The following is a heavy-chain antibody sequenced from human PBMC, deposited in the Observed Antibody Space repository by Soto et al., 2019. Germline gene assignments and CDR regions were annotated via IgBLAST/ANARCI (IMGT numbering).Heavy chain of an antibody. D-gene: IGHD3-10*01. CDR1: GASMSGYS. CDR3: ASSGAGSGDF. J-gene: IGHJ4*02. Sequence: SETLSLTCTVSGASMSGYSWSWIRQPPGRGLEWIGLVFNSGTTNYNPSLKSRVSISVDTYNNQISLKFYSVTAADTAVYYCASSGAGSGDFWGQGTLVTVSS. V-gene: IGHV4-59*01. CDR2: VFNSGTT.